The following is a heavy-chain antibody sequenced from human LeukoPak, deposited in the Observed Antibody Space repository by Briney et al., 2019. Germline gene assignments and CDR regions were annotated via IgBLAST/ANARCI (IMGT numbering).Heavy chain of an antibody. V-gene: IGHV4-59*01. CDR2: IYYSGST. CDR1: GGSISSYY. J-gene: IGHJ4*02. Sequence: PSETLSLICTVSGGSISSYYWSWIRQPPGKGLEWLGSIYYSGSTNYNPSLRSRVTISGDTPKNQFSLKLRSVTAADAAVYYCARRTYFYDSSGYYFDYWGQGTLVTVSS. CDR3: ARRTYFYDSSGYYFDY. D-gene: IGHD3-22*01.